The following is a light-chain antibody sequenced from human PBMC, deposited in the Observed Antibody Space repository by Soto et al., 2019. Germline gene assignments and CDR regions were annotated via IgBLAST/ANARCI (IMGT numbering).Light chain of an antibody. V-gene: IGKV1-39*01. CDR1: QGISIY. CDR3: QHSTTWT. Sequence: DIQMTQSPSSLSASVGDRVTITCRASQGISIYLAWYQQKPGKVPKVLIYAASSLQSGVTSRFSGSGSETDFTLTISSLQPEDFATYSCQHSTTWTFGQGTKVDIK. J-gene: IGKJ1*01. CDR2: AAS.